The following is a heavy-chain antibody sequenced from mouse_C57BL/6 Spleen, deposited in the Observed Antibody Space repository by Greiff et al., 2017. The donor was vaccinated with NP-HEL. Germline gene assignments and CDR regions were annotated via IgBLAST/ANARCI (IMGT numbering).Heavy chain of an antibody. CDR3: ATYGNYGLAWFAY. V-gene: IGHV1-81*01. CDR1: GYTFTSYG. CDR2: IYPRSGNT. D-gene: IGHD2-1*01. Sequence: VKLVESGAELARPGASVKLSCKASGYTFTSYGISWVKQRTGQGLEWIGEIYPRSGNTYYNEKFKGKATLTADKSSSTAYMELRSLTSEDSAVYFCATYGNYGLAWFAYWGQGTLVTVSA. J-gene: IGHJ3*01.